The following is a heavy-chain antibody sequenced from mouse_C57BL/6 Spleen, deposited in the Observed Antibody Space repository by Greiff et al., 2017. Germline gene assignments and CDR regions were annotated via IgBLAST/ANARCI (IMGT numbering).Heavy chain of an antibody. CDR3: ARGGIYDGYYTFAY. J-gene: IGHJ3*01. D-gene: IGHD2-3*01. CDR1: GYTFTSYD. Sequence: QVQLKESGPELVKPGASVKLSCKASGYTFTSYDINWVQQRPGQGLEWIGWIYPRDGSTKYNEKFKGQATWTVDTSSSTAYMELHSLTSEDSAVYFCARGGIYDGYYTFAYWGQGTLVTVSA. CDR2: IYPRDGST. V-gene: IGHV1-85*01.